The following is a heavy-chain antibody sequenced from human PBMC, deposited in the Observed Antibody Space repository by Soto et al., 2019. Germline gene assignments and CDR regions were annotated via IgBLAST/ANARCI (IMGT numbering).Heavy chain of an antibody. D-gene: IGHD2-21*02. J-gene: IGHJ4*02. V-gene: IGHV3-11*01. CDR2: ISSSGSTI. CDR1: GFTFSDYY. CDR3: AEALYCGGDCYLDC. Sequence: QVQLVESGGGLVKPGGSLRLSCAASGFTFSDYYMSWIRQAPGKGLEWVSNISSSGSTIYYADSVKGRFTNSWDNAKNPLHLQLNSLSAEDTAVYYWAEALYCGGDCYLDCWGQGTLVTVSS.